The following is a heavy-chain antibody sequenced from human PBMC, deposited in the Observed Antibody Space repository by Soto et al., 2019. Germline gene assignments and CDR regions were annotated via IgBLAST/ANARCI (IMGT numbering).Heavy chain of an antibody. D-gene: IGHD2-15*01. V-gene: IGHV1-2*04. J-gene: IGHJ2*01. CDR3: ARTDGGPDWYFDL. Sequence: QVQLVQSGAEVKKPGASVKVSCKASGYIYTGYYMHWVRQAPGQGLEWMGWINPNSGDTNYAQKFQAWVTMTRDTSISTAYMELSRLKSDDTAVYYCARTDGGPDWYFDLWGRGTLVTVSS. CDR1: GYIYTGYY. CDR2: INPNSGDT.